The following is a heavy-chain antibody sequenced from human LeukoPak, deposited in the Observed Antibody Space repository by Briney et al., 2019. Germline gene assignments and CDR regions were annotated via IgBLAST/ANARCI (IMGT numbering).Heavy chain of an antibody. CDR1: GGSFSGYY. V-gene: IGHV4-34*01. CDR3: ARGLGYDFWSGPYYYYGMDV. J-gene: IGHJ6*02. Sequence: SETLSLTCAAYGGSFSGYYWSWIRQPPGKGLEWIGEINHSGSTNYNPSLKSRVTISVDTSKNQFSLKLSSVTAADTAVYYCARGLGYDFWSGPYYYYGMDVWGQGTTVTVSS. D-gene: IGHD3-3*01. CDR2: INHSGST.